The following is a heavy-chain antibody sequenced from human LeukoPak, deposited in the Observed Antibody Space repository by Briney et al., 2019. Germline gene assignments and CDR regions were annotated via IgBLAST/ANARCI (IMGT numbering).Heavy chain of an antibody. D-gene: IGHD3-22*01. CDR1: GYTFTGYY. V-gene: IGHV1-2*06. CDR2: INPNSGGT. CDR3: ARNIGSYYYDSSFDY. Sequence: GASVKVSCKASGYTFTGYYMHWARQAPGQGLEWMGRINPNSGGTNYAQKFQGRVTMTRDTSISTAYMELSRLRSDDTAVYCCARNIGSYYYDSSFDYWGQGTLVTVSS. J-gene: IGHJ4*02.